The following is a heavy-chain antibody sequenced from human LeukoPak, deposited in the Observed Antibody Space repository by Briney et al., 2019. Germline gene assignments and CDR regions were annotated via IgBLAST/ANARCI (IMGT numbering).Heavy chain of an antibody. V-gene: IGHV3-21*01. D-gene: IGHD3-3*01. J-gene: IGHJ4*02. CDR3: AREDYDFWSGYYSKVNFDY. Sequence: GGSLRLSCAASGFTFSSYSMNWVRQAPGKGLEWVSSISSSSSYIYYADSVKGRFTISRDNAKNSLYLQMNSLRAEDTAMYYCAREDYDFWSGYYSKVNFDYWGQGTLVTVSS. CDR2: ISSSSSYI. CDR1: GFTFSSYS.